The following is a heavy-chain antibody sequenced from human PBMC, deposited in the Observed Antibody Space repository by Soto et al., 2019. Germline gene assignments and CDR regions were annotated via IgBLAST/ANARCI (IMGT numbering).Heavy chain of an antibody. CDR2: ISGSGGST. CDR3: AKDNTIFGVVIPKGVFDAFDI. Sequence: HPGGSLRLSCAASGFTFSSYAMSWVRQAPGKGLEWVSAISGSGGSTYYADSVKGRFTISRDNSKNTLYLQMNSLRAEDTAVYYCAKDNTIFGVVIPKGVFDAFDIWGQGTMVTVS. V-gene: IGHV3-23*01. J-gene: IGHJ3*02. CDR1: GFTFSSYA. D-gene: IGHD3-3*01.